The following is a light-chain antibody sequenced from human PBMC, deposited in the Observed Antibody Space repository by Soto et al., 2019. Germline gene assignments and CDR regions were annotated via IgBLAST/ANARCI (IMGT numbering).Light chain of an antibody. CDR2: DAS. V-gene: IGKV3-11*01. CDR1: QSVRSF. Sequence: SPATLSLSPGERATLSCRASQSVRSFLAWYQQKPGQAPRLLIYDASNRATDTPARFSGSGSGTDFTLTISSLELEDFAVYYCQQRSDWEITFGQGTRLEIK. CDR3: QQRSDWEIT. J-gene: IGKJ5*01.